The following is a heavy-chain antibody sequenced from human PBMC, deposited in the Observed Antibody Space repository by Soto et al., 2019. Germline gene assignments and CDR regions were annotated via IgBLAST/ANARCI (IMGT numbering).Heavy chain of an antibody. V-gene: IGHV4-30-4*01. CDR1: GVPISGSDYH. Sequence: QVQLEESGPGLVKPSQTLSLMCTVSGVPISGSDYHWSWIRQSPGKGLEWIGYIFPSGATHYNSSLGSRITMSVETSKSQFSLRLTAVTAADTAVYFCASGSAATRYFDLWGRGTLVTVSS. J-gene: IGHJ2*01. D-gene: IGHD1-26*01. CDR3: ASGSAATRYFDL. CDR2: IFPSGAT.